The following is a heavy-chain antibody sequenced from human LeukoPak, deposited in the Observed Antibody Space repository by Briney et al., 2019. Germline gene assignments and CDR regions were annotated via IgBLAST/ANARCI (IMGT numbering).Heavy chain of an antibody. CDR2: IKQDGSEK. J-gene: IGHJ6*03. CDR1: GFTFSSYW. CDR3: ATEQGYSSSWYTGYYYYYMDV. V-gene: IGHV3-7*01. Sequence: PGGSLRLSCAASGFTFSSYWMSWVRPAPGKGLEWVAYIKQDGSEKYYVDSVKGRFTISRDNAKNSLYLQMNSLRAEDTAVYYCATEQGYSSSWYTGYYYYYMDVWGKGTTVTVSS. D-gene: IGHD6-13*01.